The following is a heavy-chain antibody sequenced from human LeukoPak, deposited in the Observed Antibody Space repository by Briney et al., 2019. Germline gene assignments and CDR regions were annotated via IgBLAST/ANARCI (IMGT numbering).Heavy chain of an antibody. Sequence: GRSLRLSCAASGFTFSSHAMQWVRQAPGKGLEWVAVISYHGIDRYYADSVKGRFTISRDNSNSTLYLQMNSLGTEDTAVYFCARAVFDENLDYWGQGVLVTVSS. V-gene: IGHV3-30*04. CDR1: GFTFSSHA. CDR2: ISYHGIDR. D-gene: IGHD3-10*02. J-gene: IGHJ4*02. CDR3: ARAVFDENLDY.